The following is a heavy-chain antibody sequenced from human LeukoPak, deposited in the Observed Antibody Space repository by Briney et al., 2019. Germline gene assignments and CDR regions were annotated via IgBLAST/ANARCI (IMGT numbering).Heavy chain of an antibody. V-gene: IGHV5-51*01. CDR3: ATYYDILTGPPDAFDI. CDR1: GYSFTSYW. J-gene: IGHJ3*02. Sequence: GESLKISCKGSGYSFTSYWIGWVRQMPGQGLEWMGIIYPGDSDTRYSPSFQGQVTISADKSISTAYLQWSSLKASDTAMYYCATYYDILTGPPDAFDIWGQGTMVTVSS. D-gene: IGHD3-9*01. CDR2: IYPGDSDT.